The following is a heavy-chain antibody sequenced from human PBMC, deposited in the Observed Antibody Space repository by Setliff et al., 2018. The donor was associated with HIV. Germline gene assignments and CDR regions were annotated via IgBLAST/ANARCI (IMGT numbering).Heavy chain of an antibody. J-gene: IGHJ6*03. CDR1: GGSISSYY. Sequence: SETLSLTCTVSGGSISSYYWSWIRQPPGKGLEWIGEINHSGTTNSNPSLQSRVTISVDTSKNQFSLRLTSVTAADTAVYYCAGGNPDGWLHHYTDVWGKGTTVTVSS. CDR3: AGGNPDGWLHHYTDV. D-gene: IGHD2-15*01. V-gene: IGHV4-34*01. CDR2: INHSGTT.